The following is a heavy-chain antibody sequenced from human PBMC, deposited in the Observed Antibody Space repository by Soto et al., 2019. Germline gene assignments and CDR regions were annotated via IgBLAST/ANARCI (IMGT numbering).Heavy chain of an antibody. CDR3: ARLRPVAVADLNWFDP. Sequence: SETLSLTCTVSGGSISSGGYYWSWIRQHPGKGLEWIGYIYYRGSTNYNPSLKSRVTISIGTSRKQFSLRLSSVTAADTAVYYCARLRPVAVADLNWFDPWGQGTLVTVSS. D-gene: IGHD6-19*01. J-gene: IGHJ5*02. CDR2: IYYRGST. CDR1: GGSISSGGYY. V-gene: IGHV4-61*08.